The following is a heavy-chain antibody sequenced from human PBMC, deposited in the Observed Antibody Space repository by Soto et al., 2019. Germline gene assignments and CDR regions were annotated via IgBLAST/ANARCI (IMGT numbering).Heavy chain of an antibody. CDR3: ARDVSLGSENWFDP. Sequence: SETLSLTCTVSGGSISSYYWSWIRQPPGKGLEWIGYIYYSGSTNYNPSLKSRVTISVDTSKNQFSLKLSSVTAADTAVYYCARDVSLGSENWFDPWGQGTLVTV. CDR1: GGSISSYY. J-gene: IGHJ5*02. V-gene: IGHV4-59*01. CDR2: IYYSGST. D-gene: IGHD6-19*01.